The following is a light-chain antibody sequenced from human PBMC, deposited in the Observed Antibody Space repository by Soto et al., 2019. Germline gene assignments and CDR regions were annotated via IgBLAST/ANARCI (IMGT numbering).Light chain of an antibody. CDR2: EVS. CDR1: SSDVGSYIY. CDR3: SSNVGSNNLV. J-gene: IGLJ3*02. Sequence: QSVLTQPPSASGSPGQSVTISCTGISSDVGSYIYVSWYQQHPGKAPKLMIYEVSKRPPGVPDRFSGFMSGKTASLTVSGIQAEDEADYYCSSNVGSNNLVFGGGTKVTV. V-gene: IGLV2-8*01.